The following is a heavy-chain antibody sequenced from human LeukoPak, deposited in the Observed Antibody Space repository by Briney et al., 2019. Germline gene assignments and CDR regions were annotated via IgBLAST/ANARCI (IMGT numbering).Heavy chain of an antibody. CDR2: IYYSGST. Sequence: SQTLSLTCTVSGGSISSGDYSWSWIRQPPGKGLEWIGYIYYSGSTYYNPSLKSQVTISVDTSKNQFSLKLSSVTAADTAVYYCARGRGYSYGSFDYWGQGTLVTVSS. CDR1: GGSISSGDYS. D-gene: IGHD5-18*01. CDR3: ARGRGYSYGSFDY. J-gene: IGHJ4*02. V-gene: IGHV4-30-4*01.